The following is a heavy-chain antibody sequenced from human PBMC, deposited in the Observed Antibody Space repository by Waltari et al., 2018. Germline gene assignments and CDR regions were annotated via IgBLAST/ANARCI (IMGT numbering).Heavy chain of an antibody. J-gene: IGHJ6*02. CDR1: ELTFSIYE. Sequence: EVQLVGSGGGLVQPGGSLRVSCVVTELTFSIYEMNVVRQAPGKVLEWVAYTSVSGTNIYYADSVKGRFTISRDDVKNSLFLQMNSLRAEDAGVYYCATTPRNWNYYYYGMDVWGQGTTVTVSS. CDR2: TSVSGTNI. D-gene: IGHD1-1*01. CDR3: ATTPRNWNYYYYGMDV. V-gene: IGHV3-48*03.